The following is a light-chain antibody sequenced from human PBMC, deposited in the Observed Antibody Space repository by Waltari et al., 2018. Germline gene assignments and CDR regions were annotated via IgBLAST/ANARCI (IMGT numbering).Light chain of an antibody. Sequence: QSGLTQPPSVSGAPGQRVTISCTGSSSNIGAGYDVHWYQLLPGTAPKLLIYGNSNRPAGVPDRFSGSQSGTPASLAITGLQAGDEADYYCQAYDSSLSTSVFGGGTKLTVL. CDR3: QAYDSSLSTSV. CDR1: SSNIGAGYD. V-gene: IGLV1-40*01. J-gene: IGLJ2*01. CDR2: GNS.